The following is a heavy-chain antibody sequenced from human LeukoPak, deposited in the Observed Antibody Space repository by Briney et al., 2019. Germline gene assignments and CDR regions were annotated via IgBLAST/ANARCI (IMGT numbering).Heavy chain of an antibody. CDR1: GYTLTELS. D-gene: IGHD3-10*01. Sequence: ASAKVSCKVSGYTLTELSMHWVRQAPGKGLEWMGGLDPEDGETIYAQKFQGRVTMTEDTSTDTAYMELSSLRSEDTAVYYCATRNYYGSGSYRDFDYWGQGTLVTVSS. CDR2: LDPEDGET. CDR3: ATRNYYGSGSYRDFDY. J-gene: IGHJ4*02. V-gene: IGHV1-24*01.